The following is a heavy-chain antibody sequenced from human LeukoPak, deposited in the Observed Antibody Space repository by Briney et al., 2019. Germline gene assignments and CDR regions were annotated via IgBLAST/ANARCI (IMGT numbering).Heavy chain of an antibody. V-gene: IGHV3-30*03. Sequence: GGSLRLSCAGSGFIFSTYGMHWVRQAPGKGLEWVAVITNDGNYEKYADAVRGRFTISRDNSKNTLYLQMNSLSAEDTAVYYCARDSITGDNSLDFWGRGTLVTVSS. CDR2: ITNDGNYE. CDR3: ARDSITGDNSLDF. D-gene: IGHD7-27*01. J-gene: IGHJ4*02. CDR1: GFIFSTYG.